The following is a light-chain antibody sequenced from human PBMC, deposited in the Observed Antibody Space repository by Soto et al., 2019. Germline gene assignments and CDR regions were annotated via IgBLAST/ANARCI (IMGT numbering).Light chain of an antibody. V-gene: IGKV3-20*01. CDR2: GAS. Sequence: EIVLTQSPGTLSLSPGEEATLSCRASQTVNFSYLAWYQQKPGQARRLLIHGASSRATGIPDRFSGSGSGTDFTLTISRLEPEDFAVYYCHQYGSSPWTFGQGTKVEIK. J-gene: IGKJ1*01. CDR1: QTVNFSY. CDR3: HQYGSSPWT.